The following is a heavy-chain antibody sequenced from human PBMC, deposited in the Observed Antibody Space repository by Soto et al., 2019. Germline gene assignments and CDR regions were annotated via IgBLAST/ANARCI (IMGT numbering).Heavy chain of an antibody. CDR1: GGSISITPHY. CDR3: VGDGKIRNYYY. D-gene: IGHD1-7*01. J-gene: IGHJ4*02. CDR2: ISNSGTT. V-gene: IGHV4-39*01. Sequence: SETLSLTCTVSGGSISITPHYWGWIRQPPGKGLEWIGSISNSGTTYYNPSLKSRVTISVDTSKNQFSLKLTSVTAADTAIYYCVGDGKIRNYYYWGQGTLVTVSS.